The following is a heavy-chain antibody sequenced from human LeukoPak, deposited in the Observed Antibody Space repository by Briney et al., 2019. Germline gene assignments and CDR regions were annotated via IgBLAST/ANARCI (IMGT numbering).Heavy chain of an antibody. V-gene: IGHV1-69*01. CDR3: ARGEGDGYNDYYYYMGV. CDR1: GGTFSSYA. Sequence: GSSVKVSCKASGGTFSSYAISWVRQAPGQGLEWMGGIIPIFGTANYAQKFQGRVTITADESTSTAYMELSSLRSEDTAVYYCARGEGDGYNDYYYYMGVWGKGTTVTVSS. J-gene: IGHJ6*03. CDR2: IIPIFGTA. D-gene: IGHD5-24*01.